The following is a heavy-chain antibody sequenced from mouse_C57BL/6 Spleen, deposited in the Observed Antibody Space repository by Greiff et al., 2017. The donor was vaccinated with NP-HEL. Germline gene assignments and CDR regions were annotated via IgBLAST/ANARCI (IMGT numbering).Heavy chain of an antibody. V-gene: IGHV1-39*01. D-gene: IGHD2-3*01. Sequence: EVQLQQSGPELVKPGASVKISCKASGYSFTDYNMNWVKQSNGKSLEWIGVINPNNGSTSYNQKFKGKATLTVDQSYSTAYMQLNSLTSEDSAVYDCARGDGYSYGYFDGWGTGTTVTVSS. CDR2: INPNNGST. CDR3: ARGDGYSYGYFDG. J-gene: IGHJ1*03. CDR1: GYSFTDYN.